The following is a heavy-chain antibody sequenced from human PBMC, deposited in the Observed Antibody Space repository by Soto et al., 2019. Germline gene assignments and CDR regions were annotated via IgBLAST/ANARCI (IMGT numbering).Heavy chain of an antibody. V-gene: IGHV3-48*01. Sequence: PGGSLRLSCAASGFTFNSYSMNWVRQAPGKGLEWLSYISPSSSTIYYADSVKGRFTISRDNAKNSLYLQMNSLRAEDTAVYYCATPMGASIFDYWGQGTLVTVSS. CDR3: ATPMGASIFDY. CDR2: ISPSSSTI. J-gene: IGHJ4*02. D-gene: IGHD3-10*01. CDR1: GFTFNSYS.